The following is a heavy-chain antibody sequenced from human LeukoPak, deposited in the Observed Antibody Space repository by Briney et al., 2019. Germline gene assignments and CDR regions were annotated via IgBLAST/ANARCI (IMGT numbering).Heavy chain of an antibody. CDR3: ARGGNYGAPFDY. J-gene: IGHJ4*02. CDR2: IYTSGST. D-gene: IGHD3-22*01. CDR1: GDSISSGSYY. Sequence: PSETLSLTCTVSGDSISSGSYYWSWIRQPAGKGLEWIGRIYTSGSTNYNPSLKSRVTISVDTSKNQFSLKLSSVTAADTAVYYCARGGNYGAPFDYWGQGTLVTVSS. V-gene: IGHV4-61*02.